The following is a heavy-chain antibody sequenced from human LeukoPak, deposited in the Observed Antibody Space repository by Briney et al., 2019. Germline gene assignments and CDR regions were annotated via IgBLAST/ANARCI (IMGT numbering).Heavy chain of an antibody. V-gene: IGHV3-7*01. J-gene: IGHJ4*02. D-gene: IGHD3-10*01. CDR3: ATGSYYGPSDY. CDR2: IKQDGSEK. CDR1: RFTFSNYW. Sequence: PGGSLRLSCVASRFTFSNYWMTWVRQAPGKGLEWVANIKQDGSEKYYVDSVKGRFTISRDNAKNSLYLQMNSLRAEDTAVYYCATGSYYGPSDYWGQGTLVTVSS.